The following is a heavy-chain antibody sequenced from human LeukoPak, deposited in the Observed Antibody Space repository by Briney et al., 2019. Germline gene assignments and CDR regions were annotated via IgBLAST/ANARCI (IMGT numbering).Heavy chain of an antibody. V-gene: IGHV4-38-2*02. CDR1: GFSISRGFH. D-gene: IGHD1-1*01. CDR3: TRVNWINDY. Sequence: SETLSFTCSVSGFSISRGFHWGWVRQPPGKGLEWIGCIHRSGSTYYNPSLMSRVTMSVDTSKNYFSLTLRSVTAADTAVYYCTRVNWINDYWGQGALVTVSS. CDR2: IHRSGST. J-gene: IGHJ4*02.